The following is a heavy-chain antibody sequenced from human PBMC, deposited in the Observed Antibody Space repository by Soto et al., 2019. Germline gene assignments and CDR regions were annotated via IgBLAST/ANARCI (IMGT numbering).Heavy chain of an antibody. V-gene: IGHV4-39*01. CDR1: GGSISSSSYY. Sequence: SETQSLTCTVSGGSISSSSYYWGWIRQPPGKGLEWIGSIYYSGSTYYNPSLKSRVTISVDTSKNQFSLKLSSVTAADTAVYYCATGDLERDGYNSNWFDPWGQGTLVTVSS. CDR2: IYYSGST. J-gene: IGHJ5*02. CDR3: ATGDLERDGYNSNWFDP. D-gene: IGHD1-1*01.